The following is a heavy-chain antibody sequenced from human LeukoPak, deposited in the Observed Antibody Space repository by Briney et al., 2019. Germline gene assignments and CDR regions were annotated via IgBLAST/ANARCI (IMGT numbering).Heavy chain of an antibody. J-gene: IGHJ4*02. CDR2: ISSSSSYI. V-gene: IGHV3-21*01. CDR3: ARGPRGIVVVPAAIAY. CDR1: GFTFSSYS. D-gene: IGHD2-2*02. Sequence: GGSLRLSCAASGFTFSSYSMHWVRQAPGKGLEWVSSISSSSSYIYYADSVKGRFTISRDNAKNSLYLQMNSLRAEDTAVYYCARGPRGIVVVPAAIAYWGQGTLVTVSS.